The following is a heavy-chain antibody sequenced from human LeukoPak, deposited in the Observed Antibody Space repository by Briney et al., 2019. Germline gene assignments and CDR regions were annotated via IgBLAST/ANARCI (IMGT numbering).Heavy chain of an antibody. CDR2: IYYSGST. J-gene: IGHJ6*03. V-gene: IGHV4-30-4*08. D-gene: IGHD2-2*01. CDR3: AREIKQYQLLSYYYYYYMDV. Sequence: SQTLSLTCTVSGGSISSGDYYWSWIRQPPGKGLEWIGYIYYSGSTYYNPSLKSRVTISVDTSKNQFSLKLSSVTAADTAVYYCAREIKQYQLLSYYYYYYMDVWGKGTTVTVSS. CDR1: GGSISSGDYY.